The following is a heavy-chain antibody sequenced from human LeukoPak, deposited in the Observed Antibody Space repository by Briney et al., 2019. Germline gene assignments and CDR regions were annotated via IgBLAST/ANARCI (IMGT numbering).Heavy chain of an antibody. Sequence: GASVKVSCKASGYTFTSYGISWVRQAPGQGLEWMGWINPNSGGTNYAQKFQGRVTMTRDTSISTAYMELSRLRSDDTAVYYCARDPQLGLEGNWFDPWGQGTLVTVSS. CDR1: GYTFTSYG. CDR3: ARDPQLGLEGNWFDP. J-gene: IGHJ5*02. D-gene: IGHD7-27*01. V-gene: IGHV1-2*02. CDR2: INPNSGGT.